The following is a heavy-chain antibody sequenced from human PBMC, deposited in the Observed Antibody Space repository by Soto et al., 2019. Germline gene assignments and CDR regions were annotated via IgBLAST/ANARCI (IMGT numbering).Heavy chain of an antibody. V-gene: IGHV3-48*03. Sequence: GSLRLSCGASGFTFSSYAMNWVRQAPRKGLELVAYISSRGDTIYYADSVRGRITISRDNDKDSLFLQMSSLRVEDTAVYYCVRGRRISGINRGLDYWGRGTLVTVSS. J-gene: IGHJ4*02. CDR1: GFTFSSYA. D-gene: IGHD1-20*01. CDR2: ISSRGDTI. CDR3: VRGRRISGINRGLDY.